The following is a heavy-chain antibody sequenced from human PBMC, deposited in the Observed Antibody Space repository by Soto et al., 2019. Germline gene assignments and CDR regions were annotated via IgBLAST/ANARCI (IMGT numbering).Heavy chain of an antibody. CDR2: IYYSGDI. Sequence: PSETLSLTCIVSGGSIGTSYWSWLRQPPGKGLEWIGYIYYSGDITFYADSVKGRFGISRDNSKNTVYLQVNSLRAEDTAVYFCAKDDFTDRGEDYFDHWGTGTLVTGSS. V-gene: IGHV4-59*12. CDR1: GGSIGTSY. J-gene: IGHJ4*02. CDR3: AKDDFTDRGEDYFDH. D-gene: IGHD2-21*01.